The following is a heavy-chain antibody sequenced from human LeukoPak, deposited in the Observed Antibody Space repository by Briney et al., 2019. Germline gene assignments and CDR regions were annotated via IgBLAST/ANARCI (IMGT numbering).Heavy chain of an antibody. V-gene: IGHV3-48*03. J-gene: IGHJ4*02. CDR2: ISSSGSYI. CDR1: GFTFSSYE. D-gene: IGHD3-22*01. CDR3: AREHYYDSSGYYFY. Sequence: GGSLRLSCAASGFTFSSYEMTWVRQAPGKGLEGVSYISSSGSYIYYADSVKGRFTISRDNAKNSMYLQMHSLRAEDTAVYSCAREHYYDSSGYYFYWGQGTLVTVSS.